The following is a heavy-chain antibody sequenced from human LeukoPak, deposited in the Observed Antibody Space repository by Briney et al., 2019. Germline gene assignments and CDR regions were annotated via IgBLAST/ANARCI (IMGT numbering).Heavy chain of an antibody. Sequence: GGTLRLSCAASGFTFSSHGMNWVRQAPGKGLEWVSGISGSGVITYYADSVKGRFTISRDNSKNTLDLQMNSLRAEDTAVYYCAKSNGYGLVDIWGQGTMVTVSS. CDR3: AKSNGYGLVDI. CDR2: ISGSGVIT. D-gene: IGHD3-10*01. V-gene: IGHV3-23*01. CDR1: GFTFSSHG. J-gene: IGHJ3*02.